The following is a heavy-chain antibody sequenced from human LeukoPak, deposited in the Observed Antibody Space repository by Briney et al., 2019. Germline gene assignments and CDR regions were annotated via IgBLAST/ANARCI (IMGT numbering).Heavy chain of an antibody. Sequence: APVKVSCKASGYTFTGYYMHWVRQAPGQGLEWMGWINPNSGGTNYAQKFQGRVTMTRDTSISTACMELSRLRSDDTAVYYCARTGGPNIVVVPAAMPGYWGQGTLVTVSS. V-gene: IGHV1-2*02. J-gene: IGHJ4*02. D-gene: IGHD2-2*01. CDR1: GYTFTGYY. CDR2: INPNSGGT. CDR3: ARTGGPNIVVVPAAMPGY.